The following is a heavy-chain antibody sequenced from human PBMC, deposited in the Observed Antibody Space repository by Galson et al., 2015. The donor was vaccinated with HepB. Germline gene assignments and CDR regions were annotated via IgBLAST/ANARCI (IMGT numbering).Heavy chain of an antibody. CDR2: IIPLFGTA. V-gene: IGHV1-69*13. Sequence: SVKVSCKASGGTFNTYAMNWVRQAPGQGLEWVGGIIPLFGTADYSQRFQGRVTITADGSTTTAYMELSSLTSDDTAVYYCARGSAYVDYWGQGTQVTVSS. J-gene: IGHJ4*02. CDR3: ARGSAYVDY. CDR1: GGTFNTYA.